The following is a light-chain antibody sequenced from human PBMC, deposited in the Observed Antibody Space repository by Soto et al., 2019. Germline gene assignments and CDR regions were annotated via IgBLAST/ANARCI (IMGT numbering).Light chain of an antibody. CDR3: QQYASSPPLT. J-gene: IGKJ4*01. V-gene: IGKV3-20*01. Sequence: EIVLTQSPGTLSLSPGERATLSCRASQSVSSSLAWYQQKPGQAPRLLIYGASSRATVTPDRFSGSGSGTDFTLTISRLEPEDFAVYYCQQYASSPPLTFGGGTKVEIK. CDR2: GAS. CDR1: QSVSSS.